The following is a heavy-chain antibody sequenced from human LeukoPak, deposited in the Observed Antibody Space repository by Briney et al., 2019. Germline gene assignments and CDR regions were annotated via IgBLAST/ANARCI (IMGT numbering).Heavy chain of an antibody. V-gene: IGHV3-7*01. CDR3: ARDRYPMVRGVITY. Sequence: PGESLRLSCAASGFTFSVYSIIWVRQAPGKGLEWVANIKQDGGEKYYVDSVKDRFTISRDNAKSSLYLQMNSLRDEDTAVYYCARDRYPMVRGVITYWGQGTLVTVSS. CDR2: IKQDGGEK. J-gene: IGHJ4*02. CDR1: GFTFSVYS. D-gene: IGHD3-10*01.